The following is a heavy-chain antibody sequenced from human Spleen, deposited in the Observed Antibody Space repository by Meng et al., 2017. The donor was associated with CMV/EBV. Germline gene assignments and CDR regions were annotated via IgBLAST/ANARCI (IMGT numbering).Heavy chain of an antibody. J-gene: IGHJ6*02. Sequence: GESLKISCAASGFTCSSYEMNWVRQAPGKGLEWVSYISSSGSTIYYADSVKGRFTISRDNAKNSLYLQMNSLRAEDTAVYYCARDQETVGYCDTSSCYNFYYGLDVWGQGTAVTVSS. D-gene: IGHD2-2*02. V-gene: IGHV3-48*03. CDR1: GFTCSSYE. CDR3: ARDQETVGYCDTSSCYNFYYGLDV. CDR2: ISSSGSTI.